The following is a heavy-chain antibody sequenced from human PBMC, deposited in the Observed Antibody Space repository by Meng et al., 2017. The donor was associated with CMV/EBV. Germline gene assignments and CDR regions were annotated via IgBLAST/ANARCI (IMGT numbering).Heavy chain of an antibody. CDR2: IYPGDSDT. CDR1: GYSFTNYW. D-gene: IGHD3-3*01. CDR3: ARLSSHYDVWSGFYVGDGFDM. J-gene: IGHJ3*02. Sequence: GESLKISCKSSGYSFTNYWIGWVRQMPGKGLEWMVIIYPGDSDTRYSPSFQGQVTISADNSIRPAYLQWWSSLKASDTAMYYCARLSSHYDVWSGFYVGDGFDMWGQGTMVTVSS. V-gene: IGHV5-51*01.